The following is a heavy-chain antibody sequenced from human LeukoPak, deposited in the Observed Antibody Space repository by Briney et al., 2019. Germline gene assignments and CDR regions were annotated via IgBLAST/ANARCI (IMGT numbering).Heavy chain of an antibody. CDR2: IKQDGSEK. CDR3: ARRRGSYCFDY. J-gene: IGHJ4*02. Sequence: GGSLRLSCAASGFTFNNYWMTWVRQASGKGLEWVANIKQDGSEKYYVDSVKGRFTISRDNAKNSLYLQMNSLRVEDTAVYYCARRRGSYCFDYWGQGTLVTVSS. CDR1: GFTFNNYW. V-gene: IGHV3-7*01. D-gene: IGHD2-15*01.